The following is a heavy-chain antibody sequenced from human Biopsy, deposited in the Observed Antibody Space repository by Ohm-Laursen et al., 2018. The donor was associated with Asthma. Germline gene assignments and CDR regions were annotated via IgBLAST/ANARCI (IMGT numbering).Heavy chain of an antibody. CDR1: GGSMSSSSYY. CDR3: ARFTASITIFGVVNNGFDP. CDR2: ISYTGSA. Sequence: GTLSLTCTFSGGSMSSSSYYWGWIRQPPGKGLEWMGRISYTGSAYHNPSLKSRITISVDTPKNHFSLKLSCVTAADTAVYYCARFTASITIFGVVNNGFDPWGQGTLVTVSS. J-gene: IGHJ5*02. V-gene: IGHV4-39*02. D-gene: IGHD3-3*01.